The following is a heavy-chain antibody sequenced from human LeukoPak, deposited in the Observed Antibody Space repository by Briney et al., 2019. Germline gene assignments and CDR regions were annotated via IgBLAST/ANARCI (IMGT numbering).Heavy chain of an antibody. V-gene: IGHV3-23*01. CDR1: GFTLSRYG. CDR2: ISGSGHST. CDR3: AKGSKAVLFTRDHYMDV. J-gene: IGHJ6*03. Sequence: GGSLRLSCSASGFTLSRYGMTWVRQAPGKGLAWVSAISGSGHSTYYADSVKGRFTISRDNSKNTLYLQMNSLRAEDTAVYFCAKGSKAVLFTRDHYMDVWGKGTTVTISS. D-gene: IGHD6-19*01.